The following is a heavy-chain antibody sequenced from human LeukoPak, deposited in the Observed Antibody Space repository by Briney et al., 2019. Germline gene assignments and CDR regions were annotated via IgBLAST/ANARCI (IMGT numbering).Heavy chain of an antibody. CDR2: IYSGGST. CDR3: AGVQSYSYALDY. D-gene: IGHD5-18*01. Sequence: TGGSLRLSCAASGFTFDDYAMHWVRQAPGKGLEWVSVIYSGGSTYYADSVKGRFTISRDNSKNTLYLQMNSLRAEDTAVYYCAGVQSYSYALDYWGQGTLVTVSS. CDR1: GFTFDDYA. V-gene: IGHV3-53*01. J-gene: IGHJ4*02.